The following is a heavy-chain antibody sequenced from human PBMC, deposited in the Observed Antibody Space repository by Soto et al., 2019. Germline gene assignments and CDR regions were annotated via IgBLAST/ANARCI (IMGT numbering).Heavy chain of an antibody. V-gene: IGHV4-34*01. CDR1: GGSFSGYY. J-gene: IGHJ6*03. CDR3: ARGSRKYYYMDV. Sequence: PSETLSLTCAVYGGSFSGYYWSWIRQPPGKGLEWIGEINHSGSTNYNPSLKSRVTISVDTSKNQFSLKLSSVTAADTAVYYCARGSRKYYYMDVWGKGTTVTVSS. CDR2: INHSGST.